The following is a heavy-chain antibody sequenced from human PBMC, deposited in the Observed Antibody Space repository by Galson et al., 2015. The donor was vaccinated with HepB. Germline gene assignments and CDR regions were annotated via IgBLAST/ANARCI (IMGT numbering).Heavy chain of an antibody. Sequence: SVKVSCKASGGTFSSYAISWVRQAPGQGLEWMGGIIPIFGTANYAQKFQGRVTITADESTSTAYMELSSLRSEDTAVYYCASSRYSGSYSVDYWGQGTLVTVSS. CDR2: IIPIFGTA. J-gene: IGHJ4*02. V-gene: IGHV1-69*13. CDR1: GGTFSSYA. D-gene: IGHD1-26*01. CDR3: ASSRYSGSYSVDY.